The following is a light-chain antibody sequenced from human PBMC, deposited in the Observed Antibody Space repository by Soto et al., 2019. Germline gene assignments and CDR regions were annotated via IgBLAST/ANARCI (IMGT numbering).Light chain of an antibody. Sequence: QSALTQPRSVSGSPGQSVTLSCTGTSSDVGRYNFVSWYQQHPDKAPALIIYDVTRRPSGVPDRFSGSKSGNTASLTISGLQAEDEADYYCCSYAGSSSYVFGTGTKVTVL. CDR1: SSDVGRYNF. CDR3: CSYAGSSSYV. V-gene: IGLV2-11*01. CDR2: DVT. J-gene: IGLJ1*01.